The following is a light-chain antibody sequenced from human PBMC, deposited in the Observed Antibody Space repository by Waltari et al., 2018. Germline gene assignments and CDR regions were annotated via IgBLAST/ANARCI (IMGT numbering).Light chain of an antibody. V-gene: IGKV3-15*01. Sequence: EIVMTQSPATLSVSPGERATLSCRASPIVSSNLAWYQQKPGQAPRLLIYGASTRATGIPARFSGSGSGTEFTLTISSLQSEDFAVYYCQQYNNWPYTFGQGTRLDIK. CDR1: PIVSSN. J-gene: IGKJ5*01. CDR3: QQYNNWPYT. CDR2: GAS.